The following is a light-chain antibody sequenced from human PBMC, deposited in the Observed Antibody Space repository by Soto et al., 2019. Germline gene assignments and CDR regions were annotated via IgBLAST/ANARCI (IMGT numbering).Light chain of an antibody. CDR2: DVT. V-gene: IGLV2-11*01. J-gene: IGLJ2*01. CDR3: CSYAGSDILI. Sequence: QSALTQPRSVSGSPGQSVTISCTGTSSDVGGYNYVSWYQRHPGKAPKLIISDVTKRPSGVPDRFSGSKSGNTASLTISGLQAEDDADYDCCSYAGSDILIFGGGTKLTVL. CDR1: SSDVGGYNY.